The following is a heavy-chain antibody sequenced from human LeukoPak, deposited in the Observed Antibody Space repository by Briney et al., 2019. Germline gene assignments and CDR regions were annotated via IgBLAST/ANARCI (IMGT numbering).Heavy chain of an antibody. CDR1: GFTFRDYT. CDR2: ISGSGGST. V-gene: IGHV3-23*01. Sequence: GGSLRLSCAASGFTFRDYTMNWVRQAPGKGLEWVSAISGSGGSTYYADSVKGRFTISRDNSKNTLYLQMNSLRAEDTAVYYCAKVVDFQGYFDYWGQGTLVTVSS. CDR3: AKVVDFQGYFDY. J-gene: IGHJ4*02. D-gene: IGHD3-3*01.